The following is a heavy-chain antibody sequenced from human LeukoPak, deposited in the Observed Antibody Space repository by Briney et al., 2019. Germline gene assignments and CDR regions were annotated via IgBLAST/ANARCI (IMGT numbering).Heavy chain of an antibody. CDR2: IGSSAGII. J-gene: IGHJ4*02. V-gene: IGHV3-48*03. CDR3: AREGGFYRPLDY. CDR1: GFTFSSFE. Sequence: GGSLRLSCAASGFTFSSFEMNWVRQAPGKGLEWVSYIGSSAGIIYYADSVKGRFTISRDNAKNSLYLQMNSLRAEDTAVYYCAREGGFYRPLDYSGQGTLVTVSS. D-gene: IGHD3-3*01.